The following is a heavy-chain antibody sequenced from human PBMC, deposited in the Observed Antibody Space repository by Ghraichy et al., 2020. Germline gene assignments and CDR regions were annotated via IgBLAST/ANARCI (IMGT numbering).Heavy chain of an antibody. Sequence: GGSLRLSCAASGFTFDDYAMHWVRQAPGKGLEWVSLISGDGGSTYYADSVKGRFTISRDNSKNSLYLQMNSLRTEDTALYYCAKDIDKSSPYGDSYYYYGMDVWGQGTTVTVSS. D-gene: IGHD6-19*01. J-gene: IGHJ6*02. CDR1: GFTFDDYA. CDR2: ISGDGGST. V-gene: IGHV3-43*02. CDR3: AKDIDKSSPYGDSYYYYGMDV.